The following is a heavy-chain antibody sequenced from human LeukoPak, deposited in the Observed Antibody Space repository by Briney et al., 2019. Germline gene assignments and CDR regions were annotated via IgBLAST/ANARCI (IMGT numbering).Heavy chain of an antibody. V-gene: IGHV3-23*01. CDR2: ISGGGGPT. CDR3: AKNSGYSWQYFFDY. J-gene: IGHJ4*02. CDR1: GFTFSNYA. D-gene: IGHD6-25*01. Sequence: GGSLRLSCAASGFTFSNYAMSWVRQAPGKGLEWVSAISGGGGPTYYADSVEGRFTISRDNSKNTLYLQVNSLRAEDAAVYFCAKNSGYSWQYFFDYWGQGTLVTVSS.